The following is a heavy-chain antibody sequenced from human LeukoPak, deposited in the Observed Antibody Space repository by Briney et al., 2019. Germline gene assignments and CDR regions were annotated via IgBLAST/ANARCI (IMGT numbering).Heavy chain of an antibody. Sequence: ASVKVSCKASGYTFTSYYMHWVRQAPGQGLEWMGIINPSGGSTSYAQKFQGRVTMTRDTSTSTVYMELSSLRSEDTAVYYCARGFSMVRDTLDYYYYYYMDVWGKGTTVTVSS. CDR1: GYTFTSYY. D-gene: IGHD3-10*01. J-gene: IGHJ6*03. V-gene: IGHV1-46*01. CDR2: INPSGGST. CDR3: ARGFSMVRDTLDYYYYYYMDV.